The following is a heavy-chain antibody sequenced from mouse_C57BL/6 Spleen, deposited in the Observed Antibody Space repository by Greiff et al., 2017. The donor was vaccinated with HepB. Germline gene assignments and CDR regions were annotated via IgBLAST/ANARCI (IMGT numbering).Heavy chain of an antibody. CDR1: GYTFTSYW. CDR2: IHPNSGST. V-gene: IGHV1-64*01. J-gene: IGHJ4*01. Sequence: QVQLKQPGAELVKPGASVKLSCKASGYTFTSYWMHWVKQRPGQGLEWIGMIHPNSGSTNYNEKFKSKATLTVDKSSSTAYMQLSSLTSEDSAVYYCARREDYDDGSMDYWGQGTSVTVSS. D-gene: IGHD2-4*01. CDR3: ARREDYDDGSMDY.